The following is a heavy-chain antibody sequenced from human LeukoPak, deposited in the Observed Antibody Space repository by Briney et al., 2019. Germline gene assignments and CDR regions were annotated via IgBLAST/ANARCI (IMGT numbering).Heavy chain of an antibody. D-gene: IGHD6-13*01. J-gene: IGHJ5*02. CDR1: GGSISSGSYY. CDR2: IYTSGST. Sequence: PSETLSLTCTVSGGSISSGSYYWSWIRQPAGTGLEWLGRIYTSGSTNYNPSLKSRVTISVDTSKNQFSLKLSSVTAADTAVYYCARDSSSWPYGGDWFDPWGQGTLVTVSS. V-gene: IGHV4-61*02. CDR3: ARDSSSWPYGGDWFDP.